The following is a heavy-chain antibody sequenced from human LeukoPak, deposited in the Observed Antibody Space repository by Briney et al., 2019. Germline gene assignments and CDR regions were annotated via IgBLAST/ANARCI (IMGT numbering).Heavy chain of an antibody. V-gene: IGHV4-59*08. J-gene: IGHJ4*02. CDR3: XXXXXXXTRFDY. CDR2: IDYSGSA. CDR1: XXSXXRYX. Sequence: VXXXSXXRYXWSWIRQPPXKGXXXIGYIDYSGSAXYNPSLKSRVTISVEXXKNQFSLKRTSVNAADTAVYCCXXXXXXXTRFDYWGQGILVTVSS.